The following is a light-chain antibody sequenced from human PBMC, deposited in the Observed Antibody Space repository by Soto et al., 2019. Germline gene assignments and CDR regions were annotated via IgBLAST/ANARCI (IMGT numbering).Light chain of an antibody. Sequence: DIQMTQSPSTLSASVGDSVTITCRASQSISSWLAWYQQKPGKAPKLLIYRASSLQSGVPSRFSGSGSGTEFTLTISSLQPDDFATYYCQQYNSYPWTFGQGTKVDIK. V-gene: IGKV1-5*03. CDR3: QQYNSYPWT. CDR1: QSISSW. CDR2: RAS. J-gene: IGKJ1*01.